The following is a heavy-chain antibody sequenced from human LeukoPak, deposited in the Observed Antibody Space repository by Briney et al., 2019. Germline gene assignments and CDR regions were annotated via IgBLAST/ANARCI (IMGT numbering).Heavy chain of an antibody. CDR1: GYTFTGYY. Sequence: GASVKVSCKASGYTFTGYYMHWVRQAPGQGLEWMGWMNPGSGNGGYAQNFQGRVTMTRDTSVNTAYMELSSLRSDDTAVYYCARGDTTTDAFDMWGQGTLVTVSS. J-gene: IGHJ3*02. V-gene: IGHV1-8*02. CDR2: MNPGSGNG. D-gene: IGHD5-12*01. CDR3: ARGDTTTDAFDM.